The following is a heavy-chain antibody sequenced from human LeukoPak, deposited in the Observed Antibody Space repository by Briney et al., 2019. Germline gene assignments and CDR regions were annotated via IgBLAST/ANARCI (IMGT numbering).Heavy chain of an antibody. V-gene: IGHV1-18*01. CDR3: ATDYYYDSSGPYFDY. CDR2: ISAYNGNT. Sequence: ASVKVSCKASGYTFTSYGISWVRQAPGQGLEWMGWISAYNGNTNYAQKLQGRVTMTTDTSTSTAYMELSSLRSEDTAVYYCATDYYYDSSGPYFDYWGQGTLVTVSS. D-gene: IGHD3-22*01. CDR1: GYTFTSYG. J-gene: IGHJ4*02.